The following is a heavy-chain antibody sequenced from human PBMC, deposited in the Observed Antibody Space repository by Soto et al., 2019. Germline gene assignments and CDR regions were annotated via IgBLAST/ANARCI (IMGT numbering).Heavy chain of an antibody. CDR1: GFSFSTYG. CDR2: ISYDGTNK. Sequence: QVQLVESGGGVVQPGRSLRLSCAASGFSFSTYGMHWVRQAPGKGLEWVAIISYDGTNKYYADSVKGRFTISRDNSKNMLYLQMNSLRVEDTADYYCAKGYGGDPPHGWFDPWGQGTRVTVSS. CDR3: AKGYGGDPPHGWFDP. J-gene: IGHJ5*02. D-gene: IGHD2-21*02. V-gene: IGHV3-30*18.